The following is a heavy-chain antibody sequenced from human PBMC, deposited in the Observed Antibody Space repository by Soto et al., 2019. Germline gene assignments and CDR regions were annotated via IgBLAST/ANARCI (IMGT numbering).Heavy chain of an antibody. Sequence: GASVKVSCKASGGTFSSYAISWVRQAPGQGLEWMGGITPIFGTANYAQKFQGRVTITADESTSTAYMELSSLRSEDTAVYYCARVPEYYYDSSGYLDYWGQGTLVTVSS. CDR1: GGTFSSYA. J-gene: IGHJ4*02. CDR2: ITPIFGTA. V-gene: IGHV1-69*13. CDR3: ARVPEYYYDSSGYLDY. D-gene: IGHD3-22*01.